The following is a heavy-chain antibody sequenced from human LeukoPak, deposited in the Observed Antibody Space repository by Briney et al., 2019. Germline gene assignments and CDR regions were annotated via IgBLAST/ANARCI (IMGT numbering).Heavy chain of an antibody. CDR2: INHSGST. CDR1: GGSFSGYY. Sequence: PSEALSLTCAVYGGSFSGYYWSWIRQPPGKGLEWIGEINHSGSTNYNPSLKSRVTISVDTSKNQFSLKLSSVTAADTAVYYCARVRAYGDDYWGQGTLVTVSS. D-gene: IGHD4-17*01. V-gene: IGHV4-34*01. CDR3: ARVRAYGDDY. J-gene: IGHJ4*02.